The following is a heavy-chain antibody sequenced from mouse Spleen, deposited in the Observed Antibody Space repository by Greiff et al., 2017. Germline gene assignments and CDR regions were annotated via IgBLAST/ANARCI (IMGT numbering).Heavy chain of an antibody. D-gene: IGHD2-2*01. Sequence: VKVVESGPGLVAPSQSLSITCTVSGFSLTSYGVHWVRQPPGKGLEWLGVIWAGGSTNYNSALMSRLSISKDNSKSQVFLKMNSLQTDDTAMYYCARDGRLGAMDYWGQGTSVTVSS. J-gene: IGHJ4*01. V-gene: IGHV2-9*02. CDR3: ARDGRLGAMDY. CDR2: IWAGGST. CDR1: GFSLTSYG.